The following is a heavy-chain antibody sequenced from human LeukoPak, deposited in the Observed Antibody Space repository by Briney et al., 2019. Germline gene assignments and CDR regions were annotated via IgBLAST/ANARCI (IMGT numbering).Heavy chain of an antibody. J-gene: IGHJ3*01. CDR3: ARYSDIAVGDSFDV. D-gene: IGHD1-26*01. CDR1: GFIFNREW. V-gene: IGHV3-7*01. Sequence: SGGSLRLSCAASGFIFNREWMVWVPRAPGRGLEWVATIRYDGGQTMYLDSVRGRFTISRDNARSSLYLQMNRLRDEDTADYYCARYSDIAVGDSFDVWGQGTKVTVSS. CDR2: IRYDGGQT.